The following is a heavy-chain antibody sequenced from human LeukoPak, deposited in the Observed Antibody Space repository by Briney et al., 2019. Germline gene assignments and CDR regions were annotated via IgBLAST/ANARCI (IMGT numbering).Heavy chain of an antibody. CDR2: INPNSGGT. V-gene: IGHV1-2*02. J-gene: IGHJ4*02. D-gene: IGHD3-3*01. CDR3: ARVITIFGVVPDY. Sequence: ASVKVSCKTSGYTFDSFGVSWVRQAPGQGLEWMGWINPNSGGTNYAQKFQGRVTMTRDTSISTAYMELSRLRSDDTAVYYCARVITIFGVVPDYWGQGTLVTVSS. CDR1: GYTFDSFG.